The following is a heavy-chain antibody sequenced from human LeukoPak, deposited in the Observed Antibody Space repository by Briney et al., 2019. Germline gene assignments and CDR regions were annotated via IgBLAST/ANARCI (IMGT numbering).Heavy chain of an antibody. Sequence: GGSLRLSCAASGFTFSSYAMSWVRQAPGKGLEWVSAISGSGGSTYYADSVKGRFTVSRDNPKNTLYLQMSSLRVEDTAVYYCAKRGYSAYEASYYFDNWGQGTLVTVSS. J-gene: IGHJ4*02. CDR2: ISGSGGST. D-gene: IGHD5-12*01. CDR1: GFTFSSYA. CDR3: AKRGYSAYEASYYFDN. V-gene: IGHV3-23*01.